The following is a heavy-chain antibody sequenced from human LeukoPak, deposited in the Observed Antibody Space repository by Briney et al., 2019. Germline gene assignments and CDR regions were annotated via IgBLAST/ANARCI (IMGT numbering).Heavy chain of an antibody. V-gene: IGHV4-39*01. CDR3: ARRTTMIAGNYFDY. D-gene: IGHD3-22*01. J-gene: IGHJ4*02. Sequence: SETLSLTCTVSGGSISSSSYYWGRIRQPPGKGLEWIGSIYYSGSTYYNPSLKSRVTISVDTSKNQFSLKLSSVTAADTAVYYCARRTTMIAGNYFDYWGQGTLVTVSS. CDR1: GGSISSSSYY. CDR2: IYYSGST.